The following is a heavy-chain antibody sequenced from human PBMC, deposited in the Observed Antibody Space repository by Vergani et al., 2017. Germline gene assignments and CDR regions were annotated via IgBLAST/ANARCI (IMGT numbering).Heavy chain of an antibody. CDR2: IRGSGGST. Sequence: EVQLLESGGGLVQPGGSLRLSCAASGFTFSSYAMSWVRQAPGKGLEWVSAIRGSGGSTYYADSVKGRFTISRDNSKNTLYLQMNSLRAEDTAVYYCAKGDDYYGSGSYNYWGQGTLVTVSS. CDR3: AKGDDYYGSGSYNY. J-gene: IGHJ4*02. CDR1: GFTFSSYA. D-gene: IGHD3-10*01. V-gene: IGHV3-23*01.